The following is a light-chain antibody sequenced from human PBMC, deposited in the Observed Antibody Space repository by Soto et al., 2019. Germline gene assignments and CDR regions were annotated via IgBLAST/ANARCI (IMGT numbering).Light chain of an antibody. J-gene: IGKJ2*01. V-gene: IGKV3-20*01. CDR2: GAS. CDR3: QQYVMSPFT. Sequence: DIVLTHWPGTLSLSPGARATLSCRSSQSVSKWYVAWYQVKPGQAPRLVIYGASSRATGIPDRFSGGGSGTEFTLSISRLEPEDFEVYYCQQYVMSPFTFGRGTKVDIK. CDR1: QSVSKWY.